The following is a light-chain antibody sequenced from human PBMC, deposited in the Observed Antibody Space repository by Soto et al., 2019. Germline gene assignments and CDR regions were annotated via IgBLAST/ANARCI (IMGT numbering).Light chain of an antibody. CDR3: SSYTGSSTYVV. CDR2: DVS. V-gene: IGLV2-14*01. J-gene: IGLJ2*01. CDR1: SSDVGGYNY. Sequence: QSVLTQPASVSGSPGQSITISCTGTSSDVGGYNYVSWYQQHPGKAPKLMIYDVSNRPSGVSNRFSGSKSAKTASLTISGLQAEDEADYYCSSYTGSSTYVVFGGGTKLTVL.